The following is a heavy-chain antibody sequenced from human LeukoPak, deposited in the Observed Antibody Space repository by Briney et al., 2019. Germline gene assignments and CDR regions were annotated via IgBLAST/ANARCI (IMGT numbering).Heavy chain of an antibody. CDR1: GYTFTSYG. J-gene: IGHJ4*02. CDR3: ARGAAAGTDY. V-gene: IGHV1-18*01. CDR2: INAYNGNT. Sequence: ASVKVSCNASGYTFTSYGISWVRQAPGQGLEWMGWINAYNGNTNHAQKFQGRVTMTTDTSTSTAYMELRSLTSDDTAVYYCARGAAAGTDYWGQGTLVTVSS. D-gene: IGHD6-13*01.